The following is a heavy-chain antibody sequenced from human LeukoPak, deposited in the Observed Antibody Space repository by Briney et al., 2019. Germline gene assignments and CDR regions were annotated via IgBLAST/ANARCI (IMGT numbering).Heavy chain of an antibody. CDR3: ARDCSSTSCFNWFDP. Sequence: SVKVSCKASGGTFGSYAISWVRKAPGQGLGWLGGIIPIFGTANYAQKFQGRVTITADESTSTAYMELSSLRSEDTAVYYCARDCSSTSCFNWFDPWGQGTLVTVSS. CDR2: IIPIFGTA. V-gene: IGHV1-69*01. D-gene: IGHD2-2*01. CDR1: GGTFGSYA. J-gene: IGHJ5*02.